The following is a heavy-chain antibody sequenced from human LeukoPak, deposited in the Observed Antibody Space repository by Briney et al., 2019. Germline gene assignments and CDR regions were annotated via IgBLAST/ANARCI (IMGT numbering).Heavy chain of an antibody. V-gene: IGHV3-21*01. CDR1: GFTFSSYS. J-gene: IGHJ3*02. CDR3: ASRYCTSTNCYAFDI. D-gene: IGHD2-2*01. Sequence: GGSLRLSCAAPGFTFSSYSMNWVRQAPGKGLEWVSAISSSSDYIFYADSVQGRFTISRDNAVNSLFLQMNSLRAEDTAVYYCASRYCTSTNCYAFDIWGQGTMVTVSS. CDR2: ISSSSDYI.